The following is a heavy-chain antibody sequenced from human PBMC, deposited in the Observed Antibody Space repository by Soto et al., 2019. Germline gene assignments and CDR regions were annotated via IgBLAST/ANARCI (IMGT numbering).Heavy chain of an antibody. J-gene: IGHJ6*02. D-gene: IGHD3-3*01. CDR1: GGSISSGDYY. CDR3: ARDRGNLYDFWSGMDV. V-gene: IGHV4-30-4*01. Sequence: SETLSLTCTVSGGSISSGDYYWSWIRQPPGKGLEWIGYIYYSGSTYYNPSLKSRVTISVDTSKNQFSLKLSSVTAADTAVYYCARDRGNLYDFWSGMDVWGQGITVTVSS. CDR2: IYYSGST.